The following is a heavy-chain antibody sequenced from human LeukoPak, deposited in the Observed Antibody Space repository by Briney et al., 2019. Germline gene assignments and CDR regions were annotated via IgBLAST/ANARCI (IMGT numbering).Heavy chain of an antibody. Sequence: GGSLRLSCAASGFTFSSYWMSWVRQAPGEGLEWVSSLSGSIGSAYHADSVKGRFTISRDNSKNTLSLQMNNLRAEDTAMYYCAKHDGLSPFLEFFHHWGQGTLVIVSS. D-gene: IGHD2/OR15-2a*01. V-gene: IGHV3-23*01. J-gene: IGHJ1*01. CDR1: GFTFSSYW. CDR3: AKHDGLSPFLEFFHH. CDR2: LSGSIGSA.